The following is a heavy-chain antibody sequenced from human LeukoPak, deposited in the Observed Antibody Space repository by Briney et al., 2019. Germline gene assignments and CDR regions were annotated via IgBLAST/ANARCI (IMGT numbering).Heavy chain of an antibody. D-gene: IGHD6-19*01. V-gene: IGHV1-46*01. CDR2: INPSGGST. CDR1: GYTFTSYY. Sequence: ASVKVSCKASGYTFTSYYMHWVRQAPGQGLEWMGIINPSGGSTSYAQKFQGRVTMTRDMSTSTVYMELSSLRSEDTAVYYCARDWGSGWSWDVTDYWGQGTLVTVSS. CDR3: ARDWGSGWSWDVTDY. J-gene: IGHJ4*02.